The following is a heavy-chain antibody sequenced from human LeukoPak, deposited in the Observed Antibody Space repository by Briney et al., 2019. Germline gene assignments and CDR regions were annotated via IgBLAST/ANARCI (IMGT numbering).Heavy chain of an antibody. CDR2: IYSGGST. Sequence: GGSLRLSCAASGFTVSSNYMSWVRQAPGKGLEWVSVIYSGGSTYYADSVKGRFTISRDNSKNTLYLQMNSLRAEDTAVYYCARGPPSYGGNLSPELIYYFDYWGQGTLVTVSS. J-gene: IGHJ4*02. V-gene: IGHV3-53*01. CDR1: GFTVSSNY. D-gene: IGHD4-23*01. CDR3: ARGPPSYGGNLSPELIYYFDY.